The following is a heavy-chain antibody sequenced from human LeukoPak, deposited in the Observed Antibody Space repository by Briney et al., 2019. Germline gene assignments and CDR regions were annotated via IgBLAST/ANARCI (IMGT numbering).Heavy chain of an antibody. V-gene: IGHV3-23*01. D-gene: IGHD3-10*01. CDR2: ISGSGGST. CDR3: ARDPQRLLWQSYFDY. CDR1: GFTFSSCA. J-gene: IGHJ4*02. Sequence: GGSLRLSCAASGFTFSSCAMSWVRQAPGKGLEWVSAISGSGGSTYYADSVKGRFTISRDNAKNSLYLQMNSLRAEDTAVYYCARDPQRLLWQSYFDYWGQGTLVTVSS.